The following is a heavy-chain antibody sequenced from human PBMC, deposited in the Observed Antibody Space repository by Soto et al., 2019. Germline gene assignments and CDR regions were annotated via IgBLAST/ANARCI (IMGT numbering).Heavy chain of an antibody. J-gene: IGHJ5*01. CDR1: GGTFSRYA. Sequence: QAQLVQSGAEVMKPGSSVKVSCKASGGTFSRYAINWVRQAPGQGLEWMGGIIPMFGTTNYAQKFKGRVTITADESTSTVYMELNTLRSEDAAVYYCARASIHGSSWYFWFDPWGQGTLVTVS. CDR2: IIPMFGTT. CDR3: ARASIHGSSWYFWFDP. D-gene: IGHD6-13*01. V-gene: IGHV1-69*01.